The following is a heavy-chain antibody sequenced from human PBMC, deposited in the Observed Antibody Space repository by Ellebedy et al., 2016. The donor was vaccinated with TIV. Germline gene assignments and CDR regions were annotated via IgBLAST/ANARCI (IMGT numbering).Heavy chain of an antibody. D-gene: IGHD2-15*01. J-gene: IGHJ4*02. Sequence: MPSETLSLTCTVSGGSISSYYWSWIRQPPGKGLEWIGYIYYSGSTNYNPSLKSRVTISVDTSKNQFSLKLSSVTAADTAVYYCARDVLVAAVDYWGQGTLVTVSS. CDR1: GGSISSYY. V-gene: IGHV4-59*01. CDR3: ARDVLVAAVDY. CDR2: IYYSGST.